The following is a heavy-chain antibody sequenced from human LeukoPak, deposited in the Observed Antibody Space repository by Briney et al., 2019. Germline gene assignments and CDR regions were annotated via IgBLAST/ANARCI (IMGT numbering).Heavy chain of an antibody. CDR1: GFTFSSYG. CDR2: ISYDGSNK. Sequence: GGSLRLSCAASGFTFSSYGMHWVRQAPGKGLEWVAVISYDGSNKYYADSVKGRFTISRDNSKNTLYLQMNSLRAEDTAVYYCAKDGPLNTFDYWGQGTLVTVSS. V-gene: IGHV3-30*18. CDR3: AKDGPLNTFDY. J-gene: IGHJ4*02.